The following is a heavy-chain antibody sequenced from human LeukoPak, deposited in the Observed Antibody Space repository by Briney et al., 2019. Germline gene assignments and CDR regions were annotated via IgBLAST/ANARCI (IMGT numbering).Heavy chain of an antibody. CDR3: ARVQNFGDYVFDY. D-gene: IGHD3-16*01. CDR1: GFTYSDYW. Sequence: GGSLRLSCAASGFTYSDYWMSWVRQAPGKGLQWVAFINHDGSQKSYLDSVEGRFAVSRDNDKNSVSLQMKSLRPEDTAVYYCARVQNFGDYVFDYWGQGTLVTVSS. CDR2: INHDGSQK. J-gene: IGHJ4*02. V-gene: IGHV3-7*01.